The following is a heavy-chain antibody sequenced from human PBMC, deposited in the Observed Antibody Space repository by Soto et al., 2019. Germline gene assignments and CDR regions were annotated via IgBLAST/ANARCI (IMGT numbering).Heavy chain of an antibody. J-gene: IGHJ3*02. D-gene: IGHD1-20*01. Sequence: ASVKVSCKVSGNTLTELSMHWVRQAPGKGLEWMGGFDPEDGETIYAQKFQGRVTMTEDTSTDTAYMELSSLRSEDTAVYYCATVLGNWNGDDAFDIWGQGTMVTVSS. CDR1: GNTLTELS. CDR3: ATVLGNWNGDDAFDI. V-gene: IGHV1-24*01. CDR2: FDPEDGET.